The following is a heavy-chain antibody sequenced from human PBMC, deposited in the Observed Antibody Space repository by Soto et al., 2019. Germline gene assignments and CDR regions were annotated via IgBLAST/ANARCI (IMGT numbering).Heavy chain of an antibody. Sequence: EVQLVESGGGLVKPGGSLRLSCAASGFPFSNIWMSWVRQAPGKGLEWVGRIKTNTVGGTTDYAAPLKGRFLISRDDSKNTLYLQMNTLKTEDTAVYYCTALWYYTESSGFWGQGTLVTIPS. CDR2: IKTNTVGGTT. D-gene: IGHD6-19*01. CDR1: GFPFSNIW. CDR3: TALWYYTESSGF. V-gene: IGHV3-15*01. J-gene: IGHJ4*02.